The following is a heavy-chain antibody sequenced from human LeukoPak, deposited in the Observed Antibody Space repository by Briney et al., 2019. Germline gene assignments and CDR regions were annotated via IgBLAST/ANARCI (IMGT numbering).Heavy chain of an antibody. D-gene: IGHD6-6*01. Sequence: GGSLRLSCAASGFTFSSYWMHWVRQAPGKGLEWVSRINTDGSSTSYADSVKGRFTISRDNAKNTLYLQMNSLRAEDTAVYYCARDEGSSIAGYWGQGTLVTVSS. CDR3: ARDEGSSIAGY. V-gene: IGHV3-74*01. CDR2: INTDGSST. CDR1: GFTFSSYW. J-gene: IGHJ4*02.